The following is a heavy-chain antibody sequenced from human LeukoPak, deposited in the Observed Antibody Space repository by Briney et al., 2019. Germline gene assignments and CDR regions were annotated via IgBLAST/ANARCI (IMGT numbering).Heavy chain of an antibody. CDR2: INPNDGDT. D-gene: IGHD2-2*01. CDR3: ARANFLYCRSSTCHFDY. CDR1: GYTFTDYC. V-gene: IGHV1-2*02. Sequence: ASVKVSCKASGYTFTDYCMHWVRQAPGQGFEWMGWINPNDGDTNYAQKFQGRVTMTRDTSISTAHMEVSRLRSDDAAVYYCARANFLYCRSSTCHFDYWGQGPLVTVSS. J-gene: IGHJ4*02.